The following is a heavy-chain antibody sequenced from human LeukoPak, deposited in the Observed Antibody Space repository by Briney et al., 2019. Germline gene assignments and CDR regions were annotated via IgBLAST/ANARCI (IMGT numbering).Heavy chain of an antibody. V-gene: IGHV1-18*01. J-gene: IGHJ6*02. Sequence: GASVKVSCKASGYTFTSYGISWVRQAPGQGLEWMGWISAYNGNTNYAQKLQGRVTMTTDTSTSTAYMELRSLRSDDTAVYYCAREYPYYDILTDRGVDYYYGMDVWGQGTTVTVSS. CDR2: ISAYNGNT. CDR1: GYTFTSYG. CDR3: AREYPYYDILTDRGVDYYYGMDV. D-gene: IGHD3-9*01.